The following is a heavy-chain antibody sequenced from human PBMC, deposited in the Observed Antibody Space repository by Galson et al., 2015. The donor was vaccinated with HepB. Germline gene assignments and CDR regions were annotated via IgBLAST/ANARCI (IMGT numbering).Heavy chain of an antibody. J-gene: IGHJ5*02. Sequence: SLRLSCAASGFTFSSYSMNWVRQAPGKGLEWVSSISSSRSYIYYADSVKGRFTISRDNAKNSLYLQMNSLRAEDTAVYYCARDALARIAAAGKGWFDPWGQGTLVTVSS. V-gene: IGHV3-21*01. CDR1: GFTFSSYS. CDR3: ARDALARIAAAGKGWFDP. D-gene: IGHD6-13*01. CDR2: ISSSRSYI.